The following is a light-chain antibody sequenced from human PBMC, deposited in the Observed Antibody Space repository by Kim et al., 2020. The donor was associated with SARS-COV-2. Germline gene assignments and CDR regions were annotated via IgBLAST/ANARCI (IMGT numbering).Light chain of an antibody. CDR2: DVN. CDR1: SSDIGGYNY. V-gene: IGLV2-14*04. J-gene: IGLJ1*01. Sequence: GQSSTISCTGTSSDIGGYNYVSWYQQHPGKAPKLMIYDVNKRPSGVSNRFSGSKSGNTASLTISGLQAEDEADYYCSSHTRSSTYVFGTGTKVTVL. CDR3: SSHTRSSTYV.